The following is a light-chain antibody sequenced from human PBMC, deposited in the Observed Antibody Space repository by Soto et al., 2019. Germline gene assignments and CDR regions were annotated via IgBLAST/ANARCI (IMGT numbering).Light chain of an antibody. CDR1: SSDVGDYNF. Sequence: QSALTQPHSASGSPGQSATISCTGTSSDVGDYNFVSWYQQHPGKAPKLIIYEVTKRPSGVPDRFSGSKSGNTASLTVSGLQTDDEADYYCSSFAGSNTLVFGGGTKLTVL. J-gene: IGLJ3*02. CDR3: SSFAGSNTLV. V-gene: IGLV2-8*01. CDR2: EVT.